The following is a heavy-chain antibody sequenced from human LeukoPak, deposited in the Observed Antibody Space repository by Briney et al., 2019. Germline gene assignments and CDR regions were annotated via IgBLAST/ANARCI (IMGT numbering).Heavy chain of an antibody. CDR2: IIPIFGTA. V-gene: IGHV1-69*13. Sequence: SVKVSCKASGGTFSSYAISWVRQAPGQGLEWMGGIIPIFGTANYAQKFQGRVTITADESTSTAYMELSSLRSEDTAVYYCARGAADYGDYFDYWGQGTLVTVSS. J-gene: IGHJ4*02. D-gene: IGHD4-17*01. CDR3: ARGAADYGDYFDY. CDR1: GGTFSSYA.